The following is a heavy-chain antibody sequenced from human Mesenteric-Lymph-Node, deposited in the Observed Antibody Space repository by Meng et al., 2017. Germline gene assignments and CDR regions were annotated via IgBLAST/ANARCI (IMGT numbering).Heavy chain of an antibody. Sequence: GASLKISCKGSGYSCTSYWIGWVRQMPRKGLEWMGIIYPGESDTRYSPSFQGQVTISADKSISTAYLQWSSLKASDTAMYYCARQASYCSGGSCYPRPQYFDYWGQGTLVTVSS. J-gene: IGHJ4*02. CDR2: IYPGESDT. CDR1: GYSCTSYW. D-gene: IGHD2-15*01. V-gene: IGHV5-51*01. CDR3: ARQASYCSGGSCYPRPQYFDY.